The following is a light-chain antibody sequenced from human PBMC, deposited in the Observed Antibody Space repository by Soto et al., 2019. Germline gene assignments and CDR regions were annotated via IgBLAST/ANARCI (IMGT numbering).Light chain of an antibody. CDR3: HQYKSYTPYT. J-gene: IGKJ2*01. CDR1: QGISSY. V-gene: IGKV1-8*01. CDR2: AAS. Sequence: AIRMTQSPSSFSASTGDRVTITCRASQGISSYLAWYQQKPGKAPKLLIYAASTLQSGVPSRFSGSGSGTDFTLTISCLQSEDFATYYCHQYKSYTPYTIGQGTKVEIK.